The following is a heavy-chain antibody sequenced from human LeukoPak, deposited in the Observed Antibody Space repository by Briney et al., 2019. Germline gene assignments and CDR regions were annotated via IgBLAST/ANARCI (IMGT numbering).Heavy chain of an antibody. V-gene: IGHV1-2*02. Sequence: ASVKVSCKASGYTFTDYYMHWVRQAPGQGLEWMGWINPNSGGTNYAQKFQGRVTMTRDTSISTAYMELSRLRSDDTAVYYCARDPAALTPRYYFDYWGQGTLVTVSS. J-gene: IGHJ4*02. D-gene: IGHD6-25*01. CDR3: ARDPAALTPRYYFDY. CDR2: INPNSGGT. CDR1: GYTFTDYY.